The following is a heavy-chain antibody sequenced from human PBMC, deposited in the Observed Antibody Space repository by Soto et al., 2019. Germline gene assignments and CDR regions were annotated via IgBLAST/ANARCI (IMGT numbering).Heavy chain of an antibody. J-gene: IGHJ4*02. CDR1: GYTLTELS. D-gene: IGHD1-1*01. CDR2: FDPEDGET. CDR3: ATGVTTGKGGAAYYFDY. Sequence: ASVKVSCKVSGYTLTELSMHWVRQAPGKGLEWMGGFDPEDGETIYAQKFQGRVTMTEDTSTDTAYMELSCLRSEDTAVYYCATGVTTGKGGAAYYFDYWGQGTLVTVSS. V-gene: IGHV1-24*01.